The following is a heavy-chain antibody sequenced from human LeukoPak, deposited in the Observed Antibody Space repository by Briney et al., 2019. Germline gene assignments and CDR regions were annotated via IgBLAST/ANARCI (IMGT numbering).Heavy chain of an antibody. J-gene: IGHJ4*02. CDR1: GFTFINYW. CDR2: ITSDGTAT. Sequence: QPGGSLRLSCVASGFTFINYWMHWVRQAPGKGLVWVSRITSDGTATTYSDSVKGRFTISRDNAKNTLYLQMNSLRVEDTALYYCARGYNYANDFDSWGQGTLVSVSS. D-gene: IGHD5-24*01. V-gene: IGHV3-74*01. CDR3: ARGYNYANDFDS.